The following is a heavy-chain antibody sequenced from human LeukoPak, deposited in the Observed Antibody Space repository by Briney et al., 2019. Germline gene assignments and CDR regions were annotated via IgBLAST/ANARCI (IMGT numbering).Heavy chain of an antibody. CDR2: TSNDGSKK. J-gene: IGHJ4*02. CDR3: AKVFQIGDRHYFDY. CDR1: GFTFSSFG. D-gene: IGHD3-16*01. V-gene: IGHV3-30*18. Sequence: HPGGSLRLSCAASGFTFSSFGMHWVRQAPGKGLEWVAVTSNDGSKKYYGDSVKGRFTISRDNSKNTLYLQMNSLRAEDTAVYYCAKVFQIGDRHYFDYWGQGTLVTVSS.